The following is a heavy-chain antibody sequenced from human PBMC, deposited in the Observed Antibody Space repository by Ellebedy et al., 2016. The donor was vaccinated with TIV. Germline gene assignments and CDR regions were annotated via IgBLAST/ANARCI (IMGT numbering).Heavy chain of an antibody. CDR2: IWYDGSNK. CDR1: GFTFSSYG. D-gene: IGHD3-3*01. J-gene: IGHJ4*02. V-gene: IGHV3-33*06. Sequence: GGSLRLSCAASGFTFSSYGMHWVRQAPGKGLEWVAVIWYDGSNKYYADSVKGRFTISRDNSKNTLYLQMNSLRAEDTAVYYCAKETQHNDVWSGHSDWGQGTLVTVSS. CDR3: AKETQHNDVWSGHSD.